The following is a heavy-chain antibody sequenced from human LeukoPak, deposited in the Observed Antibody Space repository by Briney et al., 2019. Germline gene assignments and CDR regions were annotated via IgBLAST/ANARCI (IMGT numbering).Heavy chain of an antibody. CDR2: INYSGST. Sequence: SETLSLTCTVSGGSFSSYYWSWIRQPPGKGLEWIGEINYSGSTNYNPSLTSRVTISVDTSKNQFSLTLSSVSAADTAVYYCAIAFWGSGIDFCGQGTLVTVSS. D-gene: IGHD3-16*01. V-gene: IGHV4-59*01. CDR3: AIAFWGSGIDF. J-gene: IGHJ4*02. CDR1: GGSFSSYY.